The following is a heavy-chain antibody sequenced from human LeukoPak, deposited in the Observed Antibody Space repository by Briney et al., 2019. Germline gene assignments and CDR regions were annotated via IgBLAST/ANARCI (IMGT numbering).Heavy chain of an antibody. D-gene: IGHD2-2*01. V-gene: IGHV4-38-2*02. CDR3: ARAGVWYQYYFDY. CDR2: IYHSGST. Sequence: SETLPLTCTVSGYSISSGYYWGWIRQPPGKGLEWIGSIYHSGSTNYNPSLKSRVTMSVDTSKNQFSLKLSSVTAADTAVYYCARAGVWYQYYFDYWGQGTLVTVSS. J-gene: IGHJ4*02. CDR1: GYSISSGYY.